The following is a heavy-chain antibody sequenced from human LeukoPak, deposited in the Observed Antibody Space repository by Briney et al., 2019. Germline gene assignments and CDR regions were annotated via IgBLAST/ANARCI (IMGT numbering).Heavy chain of an antibody. D-gene: IGHD5-18*01. J-gene: IGHJ4*02. CDR2: VKTKTDGGTT. Sequence: PGGSLRLSCAASGFTFNNACMSWVRQAPGKGLEWVGHVKTKTDGGTTDYAAPVKGRFTISRDDSKNTLYLQMNSLKTEDTAVYYCTTGTWIQLWLADYWGQGTLVTVSS. CDR1: GFTFNNAC. V-gene: IGHV3-15*01. CDR3: TTGTWIQLWLADY.